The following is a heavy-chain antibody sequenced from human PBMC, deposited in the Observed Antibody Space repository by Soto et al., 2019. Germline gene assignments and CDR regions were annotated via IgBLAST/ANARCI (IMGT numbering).Heavy chain of an antibody. CDR2: ISAYNGNT. D-gene: IGHD6-19*01. J-gene: IGHJ5*02. V-gene: IGHV1-18*04. CDR1: GYTFTSYG. CDR3: ARDGQGWWLVRVGWFAP. Sequence: QVQLVQSGAEVKKPGASVKVSCKASGYTFTSYGISWVRQAPGQGLEWMGWISAYNGNTNYAQKLQGRVTMTTDTATSTAEVELRCLRSDDAALYYCARDGQGWWLVRVGWFAPWGQGTLVTVSS.